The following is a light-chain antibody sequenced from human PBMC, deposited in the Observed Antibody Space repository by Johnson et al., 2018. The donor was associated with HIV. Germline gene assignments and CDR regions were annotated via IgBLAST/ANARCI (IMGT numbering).Light chain of an antibody. Sequence: QSALTQPPSVSAAPGQKVTISCSGSSSNIGNNYVSWYQQLPGTAPKLLIYEDSKRPSGIPERFPGSSSGTMATLTIIGAQVEDESDYYCYSTDSSGNLYGFGTGTKVTVL. CDR1: SSNIGNNY. CDR2: EDS. CDR3: YSTDSSGNLYG. J-gene: IGLJ1*01. V-gene: IGLV1-51*02.